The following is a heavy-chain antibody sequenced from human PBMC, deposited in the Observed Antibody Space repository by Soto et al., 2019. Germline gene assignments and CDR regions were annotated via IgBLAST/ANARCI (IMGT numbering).Heavy chain of an antibody. CDR3: AKESELGYCSGGSCEPLRY. Sequence: GGSLRLSCAASGFTFSSYAMSWVRQAPGKGLEWVSAISGSGGSTYYADSVKGRFTISRDNSKNTLYLQMNSLRAEDTAVYYCAKESELGYCSGGSCEPLRYWGQGTLVTVSS. D-gene: IGHD2-15*01. V-gene: IGHV3-23*01. CDR2: ISGSGGST. J-gene: IGHJ4*02. CDR1: GFTFSSYA.